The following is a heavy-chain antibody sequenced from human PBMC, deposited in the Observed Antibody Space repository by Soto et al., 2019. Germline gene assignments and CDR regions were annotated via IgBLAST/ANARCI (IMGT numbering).Heavy chain of an antibody. D-gene: IGHD4-4*01. Sequence: QVQLVESGGGVVQPGRSLRLSCAASGFTFSSYGMHWVRQAPGKGLEWVAVISYDGSNKYYADSVKGRFTISRDNSKNTLYLQMNSLRAEDTAVYYCAKGPQVTTVSYWGQGTLVTVSS. CDR2: ISYDGSNK. CDR3: AKGPQVTTVSY. V-gene: IGHV3-30*18. J-gene: IGHJ4*02. CDR1: GFTFSSYG.